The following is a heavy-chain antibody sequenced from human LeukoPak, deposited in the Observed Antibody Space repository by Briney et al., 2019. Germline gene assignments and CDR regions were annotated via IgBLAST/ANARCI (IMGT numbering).Heavy chain of an antibody. J-gene: IGHJ4*02. Sequence: GGSLRLSCAASGFTFSSYAMNWVRQAPGKGLEWLTIISKDGNKKYYADSVKGRFAISRDNSKNIFYLQMNSLTTDDTALYYCARGFSSGWTPEVVDYWGQGTLVTVSS. CDR2: ISKDGNKK. D-gene: IGHD6-19*01. V-gene: IGHV3-30*09. CDR3: ARGFSSGWTPEVVDY. CDR1: GFTFSSYA.